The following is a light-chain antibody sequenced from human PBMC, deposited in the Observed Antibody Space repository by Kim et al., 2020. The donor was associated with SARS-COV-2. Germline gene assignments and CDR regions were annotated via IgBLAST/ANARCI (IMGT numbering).Light chain of an antibody. Sequence: GQRVNISCSGSSSNIGSGYACWYQHLPGAAPKVLIYRNTERPSGVPERFSGSKSDTSASLAISVLRSEDEGDYYCASWDASLSGLVFGGGTQLTVL. V-gene: IGLV1-47*01. CDR3: ASWDASLSGLV. CDR1: SSNIGSGY. J-gene: IGLJ2*01. CDR2: RNT.